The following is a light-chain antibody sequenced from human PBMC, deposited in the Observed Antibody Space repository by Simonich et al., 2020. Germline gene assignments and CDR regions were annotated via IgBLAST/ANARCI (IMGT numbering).Light chain of an antibody. Sequence: DIHMTQSPSSLSSSVGDRFTITCRASQIISSYLNCYQQKPGKAPKLLIYAASSLQSGVPSRFRGSGSGTDFTLTISSLQPEDFATYYCQQSYSTPWTFGQGTKVEIK. CDR2: AAS. J-gene: IGKJ1*01. V-gene: IGKV1-39*01. CDR3: QQSYSTPWT. CDR1: QIISSY.